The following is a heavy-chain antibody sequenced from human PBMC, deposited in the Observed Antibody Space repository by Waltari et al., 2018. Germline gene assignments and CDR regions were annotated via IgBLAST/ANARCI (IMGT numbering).Heavy chain of an antibody. V-gene: IGHV1-18*04. CDR3: ARVLGLYCGGDCHKDLYYYYGMDV. D-gene: IGHD2-21*02. CDR2: ISTYNGNT. J-gene: IGHJ6*02. Sequence: QVQLVQSGAEVKKPGASVKVSCKASGYTFTSYGISWVRQAPGQGLEWTGWISTYNGNTNYAQKLQGRVTMTTDTSTSTAYMELRSLRSDDTAVYYCARVLGLYCGGDCHKDLYYYYGMDVWGQGTTVTVSS. CDR1: GYTFTSYG.